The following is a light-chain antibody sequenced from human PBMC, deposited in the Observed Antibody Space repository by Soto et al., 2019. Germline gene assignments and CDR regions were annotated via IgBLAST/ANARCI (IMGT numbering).Light chain of an antibody. V-gene: IGKV1-5*01. CDR1: QRISNW. CDR2: DVS. Sequence: DIQMTQSPSTLSASVGDRVTITCRASQRISNWLAWYQQKPGKAPKLLIYDVSSLESGVPSRFSGSGSGTEFTLTISSLQPDDFATYYCQQYNTYSWTFGQGTKVDIK. CDR3: QQYNTYSWT. J-gene: IGKJ1*01.